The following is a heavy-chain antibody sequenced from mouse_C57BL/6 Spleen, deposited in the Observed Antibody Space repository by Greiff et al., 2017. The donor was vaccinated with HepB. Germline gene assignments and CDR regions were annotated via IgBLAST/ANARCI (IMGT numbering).Heavy chain of an antibody. D-gene: IGHD2-5*01. CDR3: ARIDDYSNGYYAMDY. CDR2: INPNNGGT. CDR1: GYTFTDYY. Sequence: EVQLQQSGPELVKPGASVKISCKASGYTFTDYYMNWVKQSHGKSLEWIGDINPNNGGTSYNQKFKGKATLTVDKSSSTAYMELLSLTSEDSAVYYCARIDDYSNGYYAMDYWGQGTSVTVSS. V-gene: IGHV1-26*01. J-gene: IGHJ4*01.